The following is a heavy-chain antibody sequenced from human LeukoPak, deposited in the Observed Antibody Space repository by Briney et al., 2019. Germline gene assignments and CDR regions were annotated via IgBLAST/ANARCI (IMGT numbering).Heavy chain of an antibody. CDR1: GGPFSGYY. J-gene: IGHJ5*02. D-gene: IGHD5-18*01. Sequence: SETLSLTCAVYGGPFSGYYWSWIRQPPGKGLEWIGEINHSGSTNYNPSLKSRVTISVDTSKNQFSLKLSSVTAADTAVYYCAREAMVNWFDPWGQGTLVTVSS. V-gene: IGHV4-34*01. CDR3: AREAMVNWFDP. CDR2: INHSGST.